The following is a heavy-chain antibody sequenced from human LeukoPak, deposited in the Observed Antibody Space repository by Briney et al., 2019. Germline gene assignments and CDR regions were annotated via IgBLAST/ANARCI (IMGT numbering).Heavy chain of an antibody. Sequence: SETLSLTCTVSGGSISSYYWSWIRQPPGKGLEWIGYIYYSGSTNYNPSLKSRVTISVDTSKNQFSLKLSSVTAADTAVYYCARDRGVPAAISYYYYGMDVWGQGTTVTISS. CDR2: IYYSGST. V-gene: IGHV4-59*01. J-gene: IGHJ6*02. CDR1: GGSISSYY. CDR3: ARDRGVPAAISYYYYGMDV. D-gene: IGHD2-2*01.